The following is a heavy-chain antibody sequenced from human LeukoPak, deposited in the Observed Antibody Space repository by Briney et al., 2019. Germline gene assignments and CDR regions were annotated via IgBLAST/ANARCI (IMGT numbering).Heavy chain of an antibody. V-gene: IGHV3-66*01. Sequence: PGGSLRLSCAASGITVSSNYLSWVRQSPGKGLEWVSVIYSSGSPYYADSVKDRFTISRDDSGNTLYLQMNSLRVEDTALYYCASLDSSAYYFENWGQGTLVTVSS. J-gene: IGHJ4*02. CDR3: ASLDSSAYYFEN. CDR1: GITVSSNY. D-gene: IGHD3-16*01. CDR2: IYSSGSP.